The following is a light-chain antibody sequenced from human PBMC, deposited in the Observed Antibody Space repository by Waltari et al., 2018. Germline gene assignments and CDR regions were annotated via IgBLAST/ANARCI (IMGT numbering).Light chain of an antibody. V-gene: IGLV3-25*03. CDR2: KDK. J-gene: IGLJ2*01. CDR1: GLPNQN. Sequence: SYELTQPPSVSVSPGQTARITCSGDGLPNQNAYWDQQKAGEAPVMVVYKDKERPSGIPDRFSGSSSGTTVSLTISGVQAEDEADYYCQSPDRRGAVIFGGGTTLTVL. CDR3: QSPDRRGAVI.